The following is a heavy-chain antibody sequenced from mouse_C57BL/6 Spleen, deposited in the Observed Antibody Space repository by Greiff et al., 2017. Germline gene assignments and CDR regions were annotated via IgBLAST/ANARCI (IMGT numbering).Heavy chain of an antibody. CDR3: ARGIYYYGSSYYFDY. V-gene: IGHV1-52*01. Sequence: VQLQQPGAELVRPGSSVKLSCKASGYTFTSYWMHWVKQRPIQGLEWIGNIDPSDSETHYNQKFKDKATLTVDKSSSTAYMQLSSLTSEDYAVYYCARGIYYYGSSYYFDYWGQGTTLTVSS. CDR1: GYTFTSYW. J-gene: IGHJ2*01. D-gene: IGHD1-1*01. CDR2: IDPSDSET.